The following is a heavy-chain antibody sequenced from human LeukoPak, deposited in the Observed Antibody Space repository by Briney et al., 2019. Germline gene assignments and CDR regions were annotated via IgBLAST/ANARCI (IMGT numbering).Heavy chain of an antibody. CDR2: ITWDGRNT. D-gene: IGHD3-16*01. V-gene: IGHV3-43*01. Sequence: QPGGSLRLSCAASGFTFDHYTMHWVRQAPGKGLEWVSLITWDGRNTYYADSVKGRFTISRDNSKNSLYLQMNRLGTEDTALYLRKYYEGFGDVWGQGTTVTVSS. J-gene: IGHJ6*02. CDR1: GFTFDHYT. CDR3: KYYEGFGDV.